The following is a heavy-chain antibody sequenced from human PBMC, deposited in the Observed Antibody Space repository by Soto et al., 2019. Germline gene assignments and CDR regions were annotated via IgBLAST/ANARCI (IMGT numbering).Heavy chain of an antibody. CDR1: GGSISSYY. V-gene: IGHV4-59*08. J-gene: IGHJ4*02. D-gene: IGHD2-15*01. CDR3: ARRYGGTFDY. CDR2: IYYSGST. Sequence: QVQLQESGPGLVKPSETLSLTCTVSGGSISSYYWSWIRQPPGKGLEWIGYIYYSGSTNYNPSLKRRVTTSVDTSKTQFSLKLSSVTAADTAVYYCARRYGGTFDYWGQGTLVTVST.